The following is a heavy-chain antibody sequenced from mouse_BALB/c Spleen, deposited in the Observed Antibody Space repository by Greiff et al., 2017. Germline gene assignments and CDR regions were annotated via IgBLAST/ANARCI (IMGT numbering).Heavy chain of an antibody. CDR3: ARFPSYDGYYWYFDV. CDR2: INPSSGYT. J-gene: IGHJ1*01. D-gene: IGHD2-3*01. CDR1: GYTFTSYT. Sequence: QVQLQQSAAELARPGASVKMSCKASGYTFTSYTMHWVNQRPGQGLEWIGYINPSSGYTEYNQKFKDKTTLTADKSSSTAYMQLSSLTSEDSAVYYCARFPSYDGYYWYFDVWGAGTTVTVSS. V-gene: IGHV1-4*02.